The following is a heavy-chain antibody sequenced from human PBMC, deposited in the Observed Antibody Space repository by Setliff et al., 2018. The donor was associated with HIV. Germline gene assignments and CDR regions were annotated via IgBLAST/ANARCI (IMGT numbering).Heavy chain of an antibody. Sequence: SGPTLVNPTQTLTLTCTLSGSSLSTSGVGVGWIRQPPGKALEWLILIYWDDDKRYNPSLRTRLTITKDTSKNQVVLTMTNMDPGDTATYYCVHRLHIWDFFDYWGPGTVVTVSS. CDR2: IYWDDDK. D-gene: IGHD3-16*01. CDR1: GSSLSTSGVG. J-gene: IGHJ4*02. V-gene: IGHV2-5*02. CDR3: VHRLHIWDFFDY.